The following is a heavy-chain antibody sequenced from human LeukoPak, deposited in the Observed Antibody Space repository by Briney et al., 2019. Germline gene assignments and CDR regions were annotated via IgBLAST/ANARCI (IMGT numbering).Heavy chain of an antibody. D-gene: IGHD1-26*01. Sequence: SGPTLVKPTQTLTLTCTFSGFSLSTSGVGVGWIRQPPGKALEWLALIYWNDDKRYSPSLKSTLTITKDTSNNQVVLTMSNMDPVDTATYYGAQRAGGSYGFWGQGTLVTVSS. CDR1: GFSLSTSGVG. J-gene: IGHJ4*02. CDR3: AQRAGGSYGF. V-gene: IGHV2-5*01. CDR2: IYWNDDK.